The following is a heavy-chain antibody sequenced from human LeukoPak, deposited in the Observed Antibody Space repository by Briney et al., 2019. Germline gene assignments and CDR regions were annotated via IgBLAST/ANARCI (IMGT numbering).Heavy chain of an antibody. D-gene: IGHD3-10*01. J-gene: IGHJ4*02. Sequence: GGSLRLSCAASGFTVSSNYMSWVRQAPGKGLEWVSVIYSGGSTYYADSVKGRFTISRDNSKNTLYLRMNSLRAEDTAVYYCARDSVYYGSGEPPYWGQGTLVTVSS. CDR2: IYSGGST. CDR1: GFTVSSNY. CDR3: ARDSVYYGSGEPPY. V-gene: IGHV3-66*01.